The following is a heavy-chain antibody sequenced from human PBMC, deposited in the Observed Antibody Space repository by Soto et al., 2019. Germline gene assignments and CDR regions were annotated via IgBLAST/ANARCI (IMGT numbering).Heavy chain of an antibody. CDR1: GYTFTSYG. CDR3: ATGYCSGGSCYFDY. Sequence: ASVKVSCKASGYTFTSYGISWVRQAPGQGLEWMGWISAYNGNTNYAQKLQGRVTMTTDTSTNTAYMELRSLRSDDTAVYYCATGYCSGGSCYFDYWGQGTLVTVSS. V-gene: IGHV1-18*01. D-gene: IGHD2-15*01. CDR2: ISAYNGNT. J-gene: IGHJ4*02.